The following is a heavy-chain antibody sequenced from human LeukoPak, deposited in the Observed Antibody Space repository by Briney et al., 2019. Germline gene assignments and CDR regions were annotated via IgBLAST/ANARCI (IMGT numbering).Heavy chain of an antibody. CDR1: GGSFSGYY. CDR2: INHSGST. CDR3: ARSEWLPANFDY. Sequence: PSETLSLTCAVYGGSFSGYYWSWIRQPPGKGLEWLGEINHSGSTNYNPSLKSRVTISVDTSKNQFSLKLSSVTAADTAVYYCARSEWLPANFDYWGQGTLVTVSS. D-gene: IGHD3-3*01. J-gene: IGHJ4*02. V-gene: IGHV4-34*01.